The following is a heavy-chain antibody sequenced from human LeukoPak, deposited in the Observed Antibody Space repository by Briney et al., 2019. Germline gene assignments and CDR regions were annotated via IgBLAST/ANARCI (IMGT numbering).Heavy chain of an antibody. D-gene: IGHD2-2*01. V-gene: IGHV1-2*02. J-gene: IGHJ5*02. Sequence: ASVKVSCKASGYTFTGYYMRWVRQAPGQGLEWMGWINPNSGGTNYAQKFQGRVTMTRDTSISTAYMELSRLRSDDTAVHYCARDLVGYCSSTSCSPRPQNWFDPWGQGTLVTVSS. CDR2: INPNSGGT. CDR1: GYTFTGYY. CDR3: ARDLVGYCSSTSCSPRPQNWFDP.